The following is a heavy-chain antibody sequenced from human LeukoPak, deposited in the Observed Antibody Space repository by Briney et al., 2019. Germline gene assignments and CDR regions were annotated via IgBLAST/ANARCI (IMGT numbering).Heavy chain of an antibody. D-gene: IGHD3-22*01. V-gene: IGHV3-30*03. CDR2: ISADGSRT. CDR3: AREATIGYYLYGVDV. Sequence: GGSRRLSCAVDGFVFTRYGMHWVRQAPDKGLEWVAAISADGSRTFYGDSVKGRFTITRDDAKNSLSLQMNRLRNDDTAVYYSAREATIGYYLYGVDVWGQGTTVIVSS. CDR1: GFVFTRYG. J-gene: IGHJ6*02.